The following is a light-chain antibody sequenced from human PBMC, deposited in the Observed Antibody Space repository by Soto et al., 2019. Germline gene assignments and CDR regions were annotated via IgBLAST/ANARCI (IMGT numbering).Light chain of an antibody. CDR3: QQYNYRPPYT. J-gene: IGKJ2*01. Sequence: ETVMTQSPATLSMSPGERVTLSCRASQSVSTNVAWYQQKPGQAPRLLIYGASTRATGIPPRFSGSGYPTEFTLTISTLQTEDFAVYYGQQYNYRPPYTFGQGTKLEMK. CDR2: GAS. V-gene: IGKV3-15*01. CDR1: QSVSTN.